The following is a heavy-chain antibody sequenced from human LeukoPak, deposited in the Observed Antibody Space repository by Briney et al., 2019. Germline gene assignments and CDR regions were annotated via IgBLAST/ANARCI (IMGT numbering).Heavy chain of an antibody. V-gene: IGHV4-39*01. CDR2: IYYRGTT. J-gene: IGHJ4*02. Sequence: KASETLSLTCTVSGGSISNDSYYWGWIRQPPGKGLEWIGAIYYRGTTSYNPSLKSRVIISVDTSKNQFSLKLSSVTAADTAVYYCARLSYYYDVSGNLFDYWGQGTLVTISS. CDR3: ARLSYYYDVSGNLFDY. CDR1: GGSISNDSYY. D-gene: IGHD3-22*01.